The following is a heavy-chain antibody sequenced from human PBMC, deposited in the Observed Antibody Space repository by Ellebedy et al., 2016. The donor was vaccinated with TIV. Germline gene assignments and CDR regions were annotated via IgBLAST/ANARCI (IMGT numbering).Heavy chain of an antibody. D-gene: IGHD2-15*01. CDR1: GGSITFTDYC. J-gene: IGHJ4*02. Sequence: SQTLSLTCGVSGGSITFTDYCWDWIRQPPGKGLEWIASFFYGGTTYYNPSLKSRLTLSVDTSKNHFSLSLSSVTATDTAVYFCARRYCSGGVCYFFDFWGQGTLVTVSS. V-gene: IGHV4-39*02. CDR3: ARRYCSGGVCYFFDF. CDR2: FFYGGTT.